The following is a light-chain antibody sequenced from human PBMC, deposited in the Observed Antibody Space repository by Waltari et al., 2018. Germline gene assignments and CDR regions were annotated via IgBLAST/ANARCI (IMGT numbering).Light chain of an antibody. CDR3: QTWGTGIQV. CDR1: SGHSRYA. V-gene: IGLV4-69*01. CDR2: LNSDGSH. Sequence: QLVLTQSPSASASLGASVKLTCHLSSGHSRYAIAWHQQQPEKGPRYLMKLNSDGSHSKGDGIPDRFSGSSSGAERYLTISSLQSEDEADYYCQTWGTGIQVFGGGTKLTVL. J-gene: IGLJ2*01.